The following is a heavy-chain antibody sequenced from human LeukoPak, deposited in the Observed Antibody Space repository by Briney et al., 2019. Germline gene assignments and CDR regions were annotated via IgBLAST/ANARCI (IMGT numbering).Heavy chain of an antibody. V-gene: IGHV1-18*01. D-gene: IGHD3/OR15-3a*01. CDR1: GYTFTSYG. J-gene: IGHJ5*02. Sequence: ASVKVSCKASGYTFTSYGISWVRQAPGQGLEWMGWISAYNGNTNYAQKLQGRVTMTTDTSTSTAYTELRSLRSDDTAVYYCARDILIFGVVISYNWFDPWGQGTLVTVSS. CDR3: ARDILIFGVVISYNWFDP. CDR2: ISAYNGNT.